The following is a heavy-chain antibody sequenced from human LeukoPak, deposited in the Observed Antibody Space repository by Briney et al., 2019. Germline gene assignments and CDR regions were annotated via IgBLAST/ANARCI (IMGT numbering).Heavy chain of an antibody. D-gene: IGHD4-17*01. Sequence: GGSLRLSCAASGFTFGSYGLHWVRQAPGKGLEWVAFIRYDGSDKYYADSAKGRFTISRDNSKNTLYLQMNSLRTEDTAVYYCAKDLTTVTTQGDYWGQGTLVTVSS. J-gene: IGHJ4*02. CDR3: AKDLTTVTTQGDY. CDR2: IRYDGSDK. CDR1: GFTFGSYG. V-gene: IGHV3-30*02.